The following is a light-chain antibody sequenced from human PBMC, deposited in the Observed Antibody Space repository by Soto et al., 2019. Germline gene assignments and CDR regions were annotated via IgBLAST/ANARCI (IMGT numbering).Light chain of an antibody. V-gene: IGKV3-15*01. J-gene: IGKJ4*01. CDR2: AAS. CDR1: QYVSSN. CDR3: HQYNNWPT. Sequence: EIVMTQSPATLSVSPGERATLSCRASQYVSSNLAWYQQKPGQAPRLLIYAASTRATDIPDRFSGSGSGTEFTLTISSLQSEDFAVYCCHQYNNWPTFGGGTKVDIK.